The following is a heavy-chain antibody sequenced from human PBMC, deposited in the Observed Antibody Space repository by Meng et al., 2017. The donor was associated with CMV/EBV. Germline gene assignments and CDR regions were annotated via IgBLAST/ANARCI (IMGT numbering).Heavy chain of an antibody. V-gene: IGHV4-4*02. Sequence: SETLSLTCAVSGGSISSSNWWSWVRQPPGKGLEWIGEIYHSGSTNYNPSLKSRVTTSVDKSKNQFSMKLSSVTAADTAVYYCARDPSIAARLDAFDIWGQGTMVTVSS. D-gene: IGHD6-6*01. CDR2: IYHSGST. J-gene: IGHJ3*02. CDR1: GGSISSSNW. CDR3: ARDPSIAARLDAFDI.